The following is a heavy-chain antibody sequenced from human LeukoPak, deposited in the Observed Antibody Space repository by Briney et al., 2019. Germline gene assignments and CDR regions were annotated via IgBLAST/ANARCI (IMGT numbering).Heavy chain of an antibody. CDR2: IIPIFGTA. V-gene: IGHV1-69*13. CDR3: ARTSRGYASYYYYYMDV. J-gene: IGHJ6*03. Sequence: SVKVSCKASGYTFTSYGISWVRQAPGQGLEWMGGIIPIFGTANYAQKFQGRVTITADESTSTAYMELSSLRSEDTAVYYCARTSRGYASYYYYYMDVWGKGTTVTISS. D-gene: IGHD5-12*01. CDR1: GYTFTSYG.